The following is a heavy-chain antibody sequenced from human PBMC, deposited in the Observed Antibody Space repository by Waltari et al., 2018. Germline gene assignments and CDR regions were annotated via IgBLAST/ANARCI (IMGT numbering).Heavy chain of an antibody. D-gene: IGHD4-17*01. Sequence: EVQLVESGGGLVQPGGSLRLSCAASGFTYSMYWMHWVRQATGKGLVWVSLSNSDGSSTSYADSVKGRFTISKDNAKNTVYLQMNSLRAEDTAIYYCARGARRTTVTTGWWYFDLWGRGTLVTVSS. J-gene: IGHJ2*01. CDR3: ARGARRTTVTTGWWYFDL. CDR1: GFTYSMYW. CDR2: SNSDGSST. V-gene: IGHV3-74*01.